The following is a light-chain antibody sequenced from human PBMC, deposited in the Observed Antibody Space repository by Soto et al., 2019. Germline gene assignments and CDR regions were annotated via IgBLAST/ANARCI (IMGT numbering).Light chain of an antibody. V-gene: IGLV4-60*02. CDR3: ETWDRNTRV. J-gene: IGLJ3*02. CDR2: VEGSGSY. Sequence: QSVLTQSSSASASLGSSVKLTCTLRSGHSSYIIAWPQQQAGKAPRSLMKVEGSGSYNKGGGVPDRFSGSSSGAARYLTISNLQFEDEADYYCETWDRNTRVFGGGTKLTVL. CDR1: SGHSSYI.